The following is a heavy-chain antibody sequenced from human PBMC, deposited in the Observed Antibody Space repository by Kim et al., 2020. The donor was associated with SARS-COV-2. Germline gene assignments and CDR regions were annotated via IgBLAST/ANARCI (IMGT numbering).Heavy chain of an antibody. Sequence: GGSLRLSCAASGFIFSTYDMNWVRHAPGKGLEWISHIGSSSSPIYYADSVKGRFTVSRDNAKSSVFLQMKSLRVEDTAVYYCARDTSSWFTANFDYWGQGVLVTVSS. CDR1: GFIFSTYD. CDR2: IGSSSSPI. CDR3: ARDTSSWFTANFDY. J-gene: IGHJ4*02. D-gene: IGHD6-13*01. V-gene: IGHV3-48*03.